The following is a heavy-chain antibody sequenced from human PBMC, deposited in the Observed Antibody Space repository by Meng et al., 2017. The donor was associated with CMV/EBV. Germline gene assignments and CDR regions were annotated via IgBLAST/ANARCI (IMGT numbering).Heavy chain of an antibody. V-gene: IGHV1-8*01. D-gene: IGHD2-2*01. J-gene: IGHJ6*02. Sequence: ASVKVSCKASGYTFIYYDIIWVRQASGQGLEWVGWMNPNRGNTAYAQKFQGRVTMTRDTSTSIAYMELSSLRSGDTAVYYCARERGVVVPLGMDVWGQGTTVTVSS. CDR3: ARERGVVVPLGMDV. CDR2: MNPNRGNT. CDR1: GYTFIYYD.